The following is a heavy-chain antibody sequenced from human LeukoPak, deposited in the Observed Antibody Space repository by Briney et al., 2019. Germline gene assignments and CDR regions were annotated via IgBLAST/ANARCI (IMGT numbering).Heavy chain of an antibody. CDR2: IYYSGST. Sequence: SETLSLTCTVSGGSINSYYWSWIRQPPGKGLEWIGYIYYSGSTKYNPSLKSRVTISVDTSKNQFSLKLSSVTAADTAVYYCARDRRYYYDSSGRAFDIWGQGTMVTVSS. J-gene: IGHJ3*02. CDR3: ARDRRYYYDSSGRAFDI. D-gene: IGHD3-22*01. CDR1: GGSINSYY. V-gene: IGHV4-59*01.